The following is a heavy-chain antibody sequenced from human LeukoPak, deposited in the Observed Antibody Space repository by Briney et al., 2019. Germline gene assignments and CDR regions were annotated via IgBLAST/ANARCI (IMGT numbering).Heavy chain of an antibody. CDR2: IWFDGSNK. J-gene: IGHJ4*02. D-gene: IGHD3-10*01. CDR3: ASFKSPGSYYKLPDY. Sequence: PGGSLRLSCAASGFIFSSYGMHWVRQAPGKGLEWVALIWFDGSNKYYADSVKGRFTISRDNSNNTLYLQMNSLRAEDTAVYYCASFKSPGSYYKLPDYWGQGTLVTVSS. CDR1: GFIFSSYG. V-gene: IGHV3-33*01.